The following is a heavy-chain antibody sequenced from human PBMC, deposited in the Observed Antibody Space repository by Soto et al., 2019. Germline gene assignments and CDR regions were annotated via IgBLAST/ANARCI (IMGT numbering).Heavy chain of an antibody. Sequence: SETLSLTCTVSGDSISTSGYYWGWVRQPPGKGLEWVGTIYYSGSTYYNPSLKSRLTISIHTSENQFSLKLTSVTAADTAVYYCARLGGVAAASDFHYLGQATLVTVPS. CDR1: GDSISTSGYY. CDR2: IYYSGST. CDR3: ARLGGVAAASDFHY. D-gene: IGHD2-21*02. J-gene: IGHJ4*02. V-gene: IGHV4-39*01.